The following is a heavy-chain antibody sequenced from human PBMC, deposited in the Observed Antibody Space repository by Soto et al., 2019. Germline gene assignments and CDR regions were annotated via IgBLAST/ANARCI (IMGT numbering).Heavy chain of an antibody. J-gene: IGHJ6*02. CDR3: ARELASGGSYSGYYYYGMDV. CDR1: GYTFTGYH. V-gene: IGHV1-2*04. Sequence: ASVKVSCKASGYTFTGYHVHWVRQAPGQGLEWMGWINPNSGGTNYAQKFQGWVTMTRDTSISTAYMELSRLRSDDTAVYYCARELASGGSYSGYYYYGMDVWGQGTTVTVSS. CDR2: INPNSGGT. D-gene: IGHD1-26*01.